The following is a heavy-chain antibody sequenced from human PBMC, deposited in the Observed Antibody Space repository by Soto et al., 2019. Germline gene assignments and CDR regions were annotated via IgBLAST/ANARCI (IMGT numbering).Heavy chain of an antibody. CDR2: IIPIFGTA. V-gene: IGHV1-69*13. CDR1: GGTFSSYA. J-gene: IGHJ5*02. Sequence: GASVKVSCKASGGTFSSYAISWVRQAPGQGLEWMGGIIPIFGTANYAQKFQGRVTITADESTSTAYMELSSLRSEDTAVYYCARGILHDYGGPNWFDPWGQGTLVTVSS. D-gene: IGHD4-17*01. CDR3: ARGILHDYGGPNWFDP.